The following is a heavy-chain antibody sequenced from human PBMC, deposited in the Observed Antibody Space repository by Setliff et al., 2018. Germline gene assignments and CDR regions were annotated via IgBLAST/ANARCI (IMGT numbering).Heavy chain of an antibody. Sequence: PSETLSLTCTVPGDSISSISYYWGWIRQPPGKGLEWIGTLYDSGKTYYNPSLKSRVTISVYTSKKQFSLKLSSVTAADTAVYYCASCRYQVPYDYWGQGILVTVSS. CDR2: LYDSGKT. V-gene: IGHV4-39*01. J-gene: IGHJ4*02. CDR1: GDSISSISYY. D-gene: IGHD2-2*01. CDR3: ASCRYQVPYDY.